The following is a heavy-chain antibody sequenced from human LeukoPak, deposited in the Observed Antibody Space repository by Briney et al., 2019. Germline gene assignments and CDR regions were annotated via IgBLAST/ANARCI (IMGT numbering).Heavy chain of an antibody. CDR2: INPDGRDT. J-gene: IGHJ1*01. V-gene: IGHV3-7*01. Sequence: QPGGSLRLSCVVSGFTFNRCWMNWVRQAPGKGLEWVAHINPDGRDTYYVDSVKGRFTIFRDNAQNSMYLQMNSLRVEDTAVYYCTSWGDTTAEYFQRWGQGTLVTVSS. D-gene: IGHD2-21*02. CDR3: TSWGDTTAEYFQR. CDR1: GFTFNRCW.